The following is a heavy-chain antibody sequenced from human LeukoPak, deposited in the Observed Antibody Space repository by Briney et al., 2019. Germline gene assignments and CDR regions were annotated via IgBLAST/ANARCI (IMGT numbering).Heavy chain of an antibody. CDR2: ISPDGTVT. V-gene: IGHV3-74*01. CDR3: ARDVGFSPDR. Sequence: GGSLRLSCVASGFALSDSWMHWVRQTPGKGLVWVSHISPDGTVTNYADFVKGRFIISRDNVKNTVFLQINSLRAEDTSVYFCARDVGFSPDRWGQGTLVTVSS. D-gene: IGHD1-14*01. J-gene: IGHJ1*01. CDR1: GFALSDSW.